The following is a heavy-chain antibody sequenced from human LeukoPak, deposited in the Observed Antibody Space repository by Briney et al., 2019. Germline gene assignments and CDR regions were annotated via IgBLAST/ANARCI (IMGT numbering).Heavy chain of an antibody. Sequence: PGGSLRLSCAASGFTFSSYAMTWVRQAPGKGLEWVSGISGSGGSTYYADSVKGRFTISRDNSKNTLYLQMNSLRAEDTAVYYCATNGGYNNGYAFDIWGQGTMVTVSS. J-gene: IGHJ3*02. V-gene: IGHV3-23*01. CDR2: ISGSGGST. CDR3: ATNGGYNNGYAFDI. D-gene: IGHD5-18*01. CDR1: GFTFSSYA.